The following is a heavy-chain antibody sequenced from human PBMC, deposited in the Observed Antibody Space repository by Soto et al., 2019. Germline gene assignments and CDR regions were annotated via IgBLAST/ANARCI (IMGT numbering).Heavy chain of an antibody. V-gene: IGHV4-31*03. J-gene: IGHJ6*02. Sequence: SENLSLTCTVSGGSISSGGYYWSWIRQHPGKGLEWIGYIYYSGSTYYNPSLKSRVTISVDTSKNQFSLKLSSVTAADTAVYYCARDGVVVLSATQFYYYYGMHVWGQGTTVTVSS. CDR1: GGSISSGGYY. CDR2: IYYSGST. D-gene: IGHD2-15*01. CDR3: ARDGVVVLSATQFYYYYGMHV.